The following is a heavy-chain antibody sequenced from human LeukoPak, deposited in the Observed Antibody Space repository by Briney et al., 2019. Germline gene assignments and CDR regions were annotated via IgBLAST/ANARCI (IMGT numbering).Heavy chain of an antibody. J-gene: IGHJ4*02. D-gene: IGHD3-22*01. V-gene: IGHV4-34*01. Sequence: SETLSLTCAVYGGSFSGYYWSWIRQPPGKGLEWIGSIYYSGSTNYNPSLKSRVTISVDTSKNQFSLKLSSVTAADTAVYYCARQDYYDSSGYPDYWGQGTLVTVSS. CDR2: IYYSGST. CDR1: GGSFSGYY. CDR3: ARQDYYDSSGYPDY.